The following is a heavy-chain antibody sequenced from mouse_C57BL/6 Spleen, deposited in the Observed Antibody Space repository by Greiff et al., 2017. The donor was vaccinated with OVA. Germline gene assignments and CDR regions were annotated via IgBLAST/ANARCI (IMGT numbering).Heavy chain of an antibody. Sequence: EVQLVESGGGLVQPGGSLSLSCAASGFTFTDYYMSWVRQPPGKALEWLGFIRNKANGYTTEYSASVKGRFTISRDNSQSILYLQMKALRAEDSATYYCARYGGAMDYWGQGTSVTVSS. V-gene: IGHV7-3*01. CDR1: GFTFTDYY. J-gene: IGHJ4*01. CDR3: ARYGGAMDY. CDR2: IRNKANGYTT.